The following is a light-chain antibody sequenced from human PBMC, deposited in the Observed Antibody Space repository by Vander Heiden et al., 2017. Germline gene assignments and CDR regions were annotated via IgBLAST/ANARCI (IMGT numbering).Light chain of an antibody. V-gene: IGKV3-20*01. J-gene: IGKJ2*01. CDR3: QQYGSSPYT. Sequence: EHVLTQSPGTLSLSPGERATLSCRASQSVSSSYLAWYQQKPGQAPRLLIYGASSRATGIPDRFSGSGSGTDFTLTISRLEPEDFAVYYCQQYGSSPYTFGQGTKLEIK. CDR1: QSVSSSY. CDR2: GAS.